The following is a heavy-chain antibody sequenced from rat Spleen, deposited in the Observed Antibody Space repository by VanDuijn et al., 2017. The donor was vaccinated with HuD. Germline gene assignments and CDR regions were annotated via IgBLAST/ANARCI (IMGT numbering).Heavy chain of an antibody. D-gene: IGHD1-2*01. CDR2: ISYEGSST. Sequence: EVQLVESGGGLVQPGRSLKLSCAASGFTFSDYYMAWVRQAPKKGLEWVASISYEGSSTYYGDSVKGRFTISRDNAKSTLYLQMNSLRSEDTATYYCARRYSSYISFDYWGQGVMVTVSS. CDR3: ARRYSSYISFDY. J-gene: IGHJ2*01. V-gene: IGHV5-22*01. CDR1: GFTFSDYY.